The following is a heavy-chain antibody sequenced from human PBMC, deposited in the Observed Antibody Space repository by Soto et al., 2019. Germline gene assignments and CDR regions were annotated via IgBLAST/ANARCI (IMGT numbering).Heavy chain of an antibody. V-gene: IGHV3-23*01. CDR1: GFTFRNQD. CDR2: ISGRGGVT. CDR3: AKDRQFRSYYESAGHYND. J-gene: IGHJ4*02. D-gene: IGHD3-22*01. Sequence: EVQLLESGGGLVQPGGSLRLTCVGSGFTFRNQDMRWVRQAPGKGLEWVSGISGRGGVTYYADSVKGRFTISRDNSKNTLYLQMNKLRANDTAVYYCAKDRQFRSYYESAGHYNDWGQGTLFTVSS.